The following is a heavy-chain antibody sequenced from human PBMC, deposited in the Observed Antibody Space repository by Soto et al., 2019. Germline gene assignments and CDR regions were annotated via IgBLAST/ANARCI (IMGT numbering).Heavy chain of an antibody. J-gene: IGHJ6*02. D-gene: IGHD6-6*01. CDR1: GYTFTGYY. Sequence: ASVKVSCKASGYTFTGYYMHWVRQAPGQGLEWMGWINPNSGGTNYAQKFQGRVTMTRDTSISTAYMELSRLRSDDTAVYYCAREVAYSSLRPAFWYYDYGMDVWGHWTTVTVSS. V-gene: IGHV1-2*02. CDR2: INPNSGGT. CDR3: AREVAYSSLRPAFWYYDYGMDV.